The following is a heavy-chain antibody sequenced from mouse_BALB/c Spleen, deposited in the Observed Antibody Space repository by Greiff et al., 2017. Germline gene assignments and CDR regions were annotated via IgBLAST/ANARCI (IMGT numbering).Heavy chain of an antibody. J-gene: IGHJ4*01. D-gene: IGHD2-2*01. CDR3: AREYGYDVGYAMDY. CDR1: GFNIKDTY. Sequence: EVKLQESGAELVKPGASVKLSCTASGFNIKDTYMHWVKQRPEQGLEWIGRIDPANGNTKYDPKFQGKATITADTSSNTAYLQLSSLTSEDTAVYYCAREYGYDVGYAMDYWGQGTSVTVSS. CDR2: IDPANGNT. V-gene: IGHV14-3*02.